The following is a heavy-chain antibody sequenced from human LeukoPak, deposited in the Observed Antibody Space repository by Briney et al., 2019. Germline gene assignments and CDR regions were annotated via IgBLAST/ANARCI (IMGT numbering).Heavy chain of an antibody. D-gene: IGHD3-9*01. CDR1: GFTFDDYA. Sequence: GGSLRLSCAASGFTFDDYAMHWVRQAPGKGLEWVSGISWNSDSIGYADSVKGRFTISRDNAKNSLYLQMNSLRAEDTALYYCAKGNFDSLYNWFDPWGQGTLVTASS. J-gene: IGHJ5*02. V-gene: IGHV3-9*01. CDR2: ISWNSDSI. CDR3: AKGNFDSLYNWFDP.